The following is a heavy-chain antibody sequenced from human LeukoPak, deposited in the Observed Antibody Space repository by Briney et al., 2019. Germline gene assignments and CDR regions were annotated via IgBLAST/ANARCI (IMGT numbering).Heavy chain of an antibody. CDR1: GFTFSSYD. J-gene: IGHJ3*02. CDR3: AKYDFWSGYNAPSDAFDI. D-gene: IGHD3-3*01. Sequence: GGSLRLSCAASGFTFSSYDMHWVRQATGKGLEWVSAIGTAGDTYYPGSVKGRFTISRENAKNSLYLQMNSLRAEDTAVYYCAKYDFWSGYNAPSDAFDIWGQGTMVTVSS. V-gene: IGHV3-13*01. CDR2: IGTAGDT.